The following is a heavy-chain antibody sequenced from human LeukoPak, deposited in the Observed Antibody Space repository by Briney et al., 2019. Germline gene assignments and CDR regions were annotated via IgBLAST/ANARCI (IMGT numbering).Heavy chain of an antibody. V-gene: IGHV3-48*03. CDR1: GFTFSSYE. CDR2: ISSSNTM. J-gene: IGHJ4*02. CDR3: ARDWSYYFDY. Sequence: GESLKISCAASGFTFSSYEMNWVRQAPGKGLEWISYISSSNTMYYADSVKGRFTISRDNAKNSLYLQMNSLRVEDTAVYYCARDWSYYFDYWGQGTLVTVSS. D-gene: IGHD1-26*01.